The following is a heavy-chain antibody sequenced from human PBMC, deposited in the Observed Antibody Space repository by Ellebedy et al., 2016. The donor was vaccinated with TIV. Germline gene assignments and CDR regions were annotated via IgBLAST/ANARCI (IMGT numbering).Heavy chain of an antibody. V-gene: IGHV4-39*07. CDR3: ARSRVGSSWWGPGSNWFDP. Sequence: MPSETLSLTCTVSGGSISSSSYYWGWIRQPPGKGLEWIGSIYYSGGTYYNPSLQIRVTISVDTSKNQFSLKLSSVTAADTAVYYWARSRVGSSWWGPGSNWFDPWGQGTLVTVSS. CDR1: GGSISSSSYY. D-gene: IGHD6-13*01. CDR2: IYYSGGT. J-gene: IGHJ5*02.